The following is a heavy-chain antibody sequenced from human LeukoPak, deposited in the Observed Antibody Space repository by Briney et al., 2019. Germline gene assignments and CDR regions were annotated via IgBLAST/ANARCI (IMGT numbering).Heavy chain of an antibody. CDR3: ARGFSSSWDSYFDY. CDR2: IYSDDRT. CDR1: GFTASSNY. V-gene: IGHV3-53*01. J-gene: IGHJ4*02. D-gene: IGHD6-13*01. Sequence: GGSLRLSCAASGFTASSNYMSWVRQAPGKGLEWVSVIYSDDRTYYADSVKGRFTISRHTSKKTLYLQMNSLRAEDTAVYYCARGFSSSWDSYFDYWGQGTLVTVSS.